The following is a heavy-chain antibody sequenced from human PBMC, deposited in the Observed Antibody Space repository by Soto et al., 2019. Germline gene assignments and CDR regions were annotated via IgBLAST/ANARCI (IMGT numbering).Heavy chain of an antibody. CDR3: AKDLRPDGRYALEY. D-gene: IGHD2-15*01. V-gene: IGHV3-23*01. CDR1: GFTFSLYT. J-gene: IGHJ4*02. CDR2: IVGDASSV. Sequence: GGSLILSCATSGFTFSLYTMTWVRHPPWKGLEWVAVIVGDASSVEYSDCVKGRFTISRDNSKNIMYLQMFSLKVEDTASYFCAKDLRPDGRYALEYWGQGTQVTVSS.